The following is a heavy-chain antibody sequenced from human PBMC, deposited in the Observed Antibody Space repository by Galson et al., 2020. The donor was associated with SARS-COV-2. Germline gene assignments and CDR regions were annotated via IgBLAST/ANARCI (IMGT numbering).Heavy chain of an antibody. CDR2: ISWNSGSI. CDR1: GFTIDDYA. CDR3: AKDISPIIALSDY. J-gene: IGHJ4*02. Sequence: GGSLRLSCTASGFTIDDYAKHWIRQAPGKGLEWVSGISWNSGSIGYADSVKGRFTISRDNAKSSLYLQMNSLRAEDTALYYCAKDISPIIALSDYWGQGTLVTVSS. V-gene: IGHV3-9*01.